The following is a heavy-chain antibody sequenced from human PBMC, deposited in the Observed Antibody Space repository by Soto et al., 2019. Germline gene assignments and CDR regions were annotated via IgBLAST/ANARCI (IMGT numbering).Heavy chain of an antibody. J-gene: IGHJ3*02. D-gene: IGHD1-1*01. CDR3: ARDRELERPLDAFDI. CDR2: IIPIFGTA. CDR1: GGTFSSYA. V-gene: IGHV1-69*13. Sequence: GASVKVSCKASGGTFSSYAINWVRQAPGQGLEWMGGIIPIFGTANYAQKFQGRVTITADESTSTAYMELSSLRSEDTAVYYCARDRELERPLDAFDIWGQGTMVTVSS.